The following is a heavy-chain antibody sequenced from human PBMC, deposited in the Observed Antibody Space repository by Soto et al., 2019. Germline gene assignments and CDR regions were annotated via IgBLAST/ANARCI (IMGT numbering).Heavy chain of an antibody. CDR1: GFTFSSYA. J-gene: IGHJ5*02. V-gene: IGHV3-23*01. D-gene: IGHD3-3*01. Sequence: GGSLRLSCAASGFTFSSYAMSWVRQAPGKGLEWVSAISGSGGSTYYADSVKGRFTISRDNSKNTLYLQMNSLRAEDTAVYYCAKDRLLRFSGVDWFDPWGQGTLVTVSS. CDR3: AKDRLLRFSGVDWFDP. CDR2: ISGSGGST.